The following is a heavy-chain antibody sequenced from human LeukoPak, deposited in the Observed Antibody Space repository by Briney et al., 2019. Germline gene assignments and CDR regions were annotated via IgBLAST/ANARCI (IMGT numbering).Heavy chain of an antibody. CDR2: ISSSSSTI. CDR3: ARVGGSYDSY. J-gene: IGHJ4*02. CDR1: GFTFSSYA. V-gene: IGHV3-48*01. D-gene: IGHD1-26*01. Sequence: GGSLRLSCAASGFTFSSYAMSWVRQAPGKGLEWVSYISSSSSTIYYADSVKGRFTISRDNAKNSLYLQMNSLRAEDTAVYYCARVGGSYDSYWGQGTLVTVSS.